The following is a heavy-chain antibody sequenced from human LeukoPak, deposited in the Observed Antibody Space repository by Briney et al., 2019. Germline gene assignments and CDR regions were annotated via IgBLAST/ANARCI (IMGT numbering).Heavy chain of an antibody. J-gene: IGHJ4*02. D-gene: IGHD5-12*01. CDR3: ARTASGSIDY. V-gene: IGHV6-1*01. Sequence: SQTLSLTCAISGDSVSSNSAAWNWIRQSPSRGLEWLGRTYQRSKWYTEYAVSVKSRIIINPDTSKNQFSLQLNSVIPEDTAVYYCARTASGSIDYWGQGTLVTVSS. CDR1: GDSVSSNSAA. CDR2: TYQRSKWYT.